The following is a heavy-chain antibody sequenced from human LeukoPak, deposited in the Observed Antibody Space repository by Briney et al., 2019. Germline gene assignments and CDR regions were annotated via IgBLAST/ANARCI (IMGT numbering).Heavy chain of an antibody. D-gene: IGHD5-12*01. CDR3: AITASVISSGSLGSPFDY. CDR1: GYTFTSYA. J-gene: IGHJ4*02. Sequence: GASVKVSCKASGYTFTSYARHWVRQAPGQTLEWMGWINAGNGNTKYSQKFQGRVTITRDTSASTAYMELSSLRSEDTAVYYCAITASVISSGSLGSPFDYWGQGALVTVSS. CDR2: INAGNGNT. V-gene: IGHV1-3*01.